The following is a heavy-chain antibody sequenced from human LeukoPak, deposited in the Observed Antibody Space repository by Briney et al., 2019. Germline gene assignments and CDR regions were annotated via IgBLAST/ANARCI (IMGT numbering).Heavy chain of an antibody. J-gene: IGHJ4*02. Sequence: GSLRLSCAASGFTFSSYWMSWVRQAPGKGLEWVANMKYDGSEKYYVDSVKGRFTISRDNAKNSLYLQMNSLRAEDTAVYYCASDKGRFDYWGQGTLVTVSS. CDR1: GFTFSSYW. CDR3: ASDKGRFDY. V-gene: IGHV3-7*01. CDR2: MKYDGSEK.